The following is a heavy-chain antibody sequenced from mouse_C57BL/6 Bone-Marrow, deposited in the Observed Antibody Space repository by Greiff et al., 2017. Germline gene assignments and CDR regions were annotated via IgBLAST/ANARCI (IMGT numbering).Heavy chain of an antibody. J-gene: IGHJ2*01. Sequence: EVQLLESGGDLVKPGGSLKLSCAASGFTFSSYGMSWVRQTPDKRLEWVATISSGGSYTYYPDSVKGRFTISRDNAKNTLYLQMSSLKSEDTAMYYCARQISSFEDWGQGTTLTVSS. CDR3: ARQISSFED. CDR2: ISSGGSYT. CDR1: GFTFSSYG. D-gene: IGHD2-12*01. V-gene: IGHV5-6*01.